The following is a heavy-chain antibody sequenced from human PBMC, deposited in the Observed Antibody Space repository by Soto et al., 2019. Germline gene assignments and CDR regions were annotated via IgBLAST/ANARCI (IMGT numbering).Heavy chain of an antibody. CDR3: VKDYLGSSKTFDV. CDR1: GFNFSDFG. Sequence: QPGGSLRLSCTVSGFNFSDFGMHWVRRTSGKGLEWVASVSSEGTKKYFSESVRGRFTISRDNSRKTLYLQMTGLRAGDTAVYYCVKDYLGSSKTFDVWGRGTVVTVSS. V-gene: IGHV3-30*02. J-gene: IGHJ3*01. D-gene: IGHD2-2*01. CDR2: VSSEGTKK.